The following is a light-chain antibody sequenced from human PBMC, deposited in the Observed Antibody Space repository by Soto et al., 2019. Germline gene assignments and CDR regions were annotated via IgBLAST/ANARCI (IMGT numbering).Light chain of an antibody. J-gene: IGLJ1*01. CDR1: STDVGGYNY. Sequence: QSVLTQPASVSGSPAQPTTMSCTGTSTDVGGYNYVSWYQQHPGKAPKFMIYDVSNRPSGVSNRFSGSKSGNTASLTISGLQAEDEADYYYSSYTSSNTRQIVFGTGT. CDR3: SSYTSSNTRQIV. V-gene: IGLV2-14*01. CDR2: DVS.